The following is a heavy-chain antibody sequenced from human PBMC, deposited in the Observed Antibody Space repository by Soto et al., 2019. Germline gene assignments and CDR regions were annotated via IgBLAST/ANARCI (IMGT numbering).Heavy chain of an antibody. CDR1: GYSISRVFY. V-gene: IGHV4-38-2*01. CDR3: ARWALGSSAYFDY. D-gene: IGHD3-10*01. CDR2: IYHSGST. Sequence: SETLSLTCAVSGYSISRVFYWGWIRQPPGKRLEWIGNIYHSGSTYFNPSLKSRVKMSVDTSANQFSLKLSSVTATDTALYYCARWALGSSAYFDYWGPGILVTVSS. J-gene: IGHJ4*02.